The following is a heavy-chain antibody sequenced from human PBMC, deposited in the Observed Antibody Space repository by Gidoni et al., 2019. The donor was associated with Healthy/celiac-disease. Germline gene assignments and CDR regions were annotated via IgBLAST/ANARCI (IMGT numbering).Heavy chain of an antibody. CDR1: GGTFSSYA. Sequence: QVQLVQSVDAVKKPGSSVKVSCKASGGTFSSYAISWVRQAPGQGLEWMGGSSPIYCTANYEQKFQGRVTITADESTSTAYMGLSRLRSEDTAVYYCARSPVGSSSWYVYYGMDVWGQGTTVTVSS. J-gene: IGHJ6*02. CDR2: SSPIYCTA. D-gene: IGHD6-13*01. CDR3: ARSPVGSSSWYVYYGMDV. V-gene: IGHV1-69*01.